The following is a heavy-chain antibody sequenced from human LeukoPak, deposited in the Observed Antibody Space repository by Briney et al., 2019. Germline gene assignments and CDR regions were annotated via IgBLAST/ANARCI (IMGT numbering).Heavy chain of an antibody. J-gene: IGHJ3*02. Sequence: KPGGSLRLSCAASGFTFSSYSMNWVRQAPGKGLEWVSSISSSSSYIYYADSVKGRFTISRDNAKNSLYLQMNSLRAEDTAVYYCARVRYYDSSGSHYLRGVFDIWGQGTMVTVSS. V-gene: IGHV3-21*01. D-gene: IGHD3-22*01. CDR2: ISSSSSYI. CDR1: GFTFSSYS. CDR3: ARVRYYDSSGSHYLRGVFDI.